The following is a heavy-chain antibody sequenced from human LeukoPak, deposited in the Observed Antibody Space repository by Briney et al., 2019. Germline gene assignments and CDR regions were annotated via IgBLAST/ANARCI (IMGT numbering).Heavy chain of an antibody. J-gene: IGHJ4*02. CDR3: AKATRKYCTNGVCYFDY. Sequence: GGSLRLSCAASGFTFSSYWMHWVRQAPGKGLVWVSRINSDGSSTSYADSVRGRSTISRDNSKNTLYLQMNSLRAEDTAVYYCAKATRKYCTNGVCYFDYWGQGTLVTVSS. D-gene: IGHD2-8*01. CDR2: INSDGSST. CDR1: GFTFSSYW. V-gene: IGHV3-74*01.